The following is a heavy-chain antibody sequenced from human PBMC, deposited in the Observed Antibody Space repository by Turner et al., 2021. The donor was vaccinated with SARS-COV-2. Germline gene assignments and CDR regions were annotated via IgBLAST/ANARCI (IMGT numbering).Heavy chain of an antibody. CDR3: AGGEVGYCSGGRCYSRSD. V-gene: IGHV1-69*01. Sequence: QVQLVESGAEWKKAGASVKVSCKAAGRAFSSYATSWVRQATGQGRVWMVAIIPIVGTANHSQKFQGSGIITADETSSTADIVLSSLRSEDTAVYYCAGGEVGYCSGGRCYSRSDWGQGTLVTVSS. D-gene: IGHD2-15*01. CDR2: IIPIVGTA. CDR1: GRAFSSYA. J-gene: IGHJ4*02.